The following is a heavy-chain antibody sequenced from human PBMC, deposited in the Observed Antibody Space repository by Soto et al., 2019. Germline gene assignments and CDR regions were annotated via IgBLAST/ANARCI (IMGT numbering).Heavy chain of an antibody. D-gene: IGHD1-26*01. J-gene: IGHJ6*01. CDR2: INTYSGKT. CDR1: GYTFNSHG. V-gene: IGHV1-18*04. Sequence: QVHLVQSGGEVKKSGTSVKVSCKASGYTFNSHGISWVRQAPGQGLEWMGWINTYSGKTNYAQKFQGRVTMTTTTPTNTTYLELRSLRSGDTAVYYCARGPGGATKPYYYYAMYVWGQGTPITVSS. CDR3: ARGPGGATKPYYYYAMYV.